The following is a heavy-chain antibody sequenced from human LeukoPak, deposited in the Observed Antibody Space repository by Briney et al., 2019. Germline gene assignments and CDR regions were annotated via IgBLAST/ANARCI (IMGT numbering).Heavy chain of an antibody. J-gene: IGHJ4*02. D-gene: IGHD3-9*01. CDR3: ARDGVNYEILTGYSHLDQ. V-gene: IGHV3-48*04. CDR2: ISGSGGTT. CDR1: GFTFRSHT. Sequence: GGSLRLSCAASGFTFRSHTMTWVRQAPGKGLEWVSAISGSGGTTNYADSVKGRFTISRDNAKNSLYLQMNSLRAEDTAVYYCARDGVNYEILTGYSHLDQWGQGTLVTVSS.